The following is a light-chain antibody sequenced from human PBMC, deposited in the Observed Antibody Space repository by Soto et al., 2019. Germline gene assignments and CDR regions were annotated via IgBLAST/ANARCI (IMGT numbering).Light chain of an antibody. CDR2: GAS. J-gene: IGKJ4*01. Sequence: EIVLTQSPGTLSLSPGERATLSCRASQSVSSTYLVWYQQKPGQAPRLLIYGASSRATDIPDRFSGSDSGTDFTLTISRLEPEDFAVYYCQQYGTSSLTFGGGTKVEIK. V-gene: IGKV3-20*01. CDR1: QSVSSTY. CDR3: QQYGTSSLT.